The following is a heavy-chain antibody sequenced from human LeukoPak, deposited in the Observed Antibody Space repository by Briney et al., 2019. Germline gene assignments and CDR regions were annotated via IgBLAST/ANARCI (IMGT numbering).Heavy chain of an antibody. CDR1: GGTFSSYA. CDR3: ARGGTRYSSSDGIDY. J-gene: IGHJ4*02. Sequence: SVKVSCKASGGTFSSYALSWVRQAPGQGLEWMGGIIPIFGTANYAQKFQGRVTITADESTSTVYMELSSLRSDDTAVYYCARGGTRYSSSDGIDYWGQGTLVTVSS. V-gene: IGHV1-69*13. D-gene: IGHD6-13*01. CDR2: IIPIFGTA.